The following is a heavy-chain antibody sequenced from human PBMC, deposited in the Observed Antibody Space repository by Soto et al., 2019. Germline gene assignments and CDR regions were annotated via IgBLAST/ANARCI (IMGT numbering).Heavy chain of an antibody. D-gene: IGHD6-6*01. CDR2: IYYSGST. J-gene: IGHJ5*02. CDR1: GGSISSSSYY. Sequence: QLQLQESGPGLVKPSETLSLTCTVSGGSISSSSYYWGWIRQPPGKGLEWIGSIYYSGSTYYNPSLKSRVTISVDTSKNQFSLKLSSVTAADTAVYYCARQGSIAACRGWFDPWGQGTLVTVSS. V-gene: IGHV4-39*01. CDR3: ARQGSIAACRGWFDP.